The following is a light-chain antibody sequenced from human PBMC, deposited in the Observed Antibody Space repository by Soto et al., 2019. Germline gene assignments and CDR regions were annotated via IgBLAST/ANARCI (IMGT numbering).Light chain of an antibody. J-gene: IGKJ5*01. Sequence: IVMTQSPATLSVSPWERATLSCRASQSVSSNLAWYQQKPGQAPRLLIYGLSTRATGIPGRFSGSGSGTEFTLTISSLQSEDFAVYYCQQYNNWPLTFGQGTRLEIK. V-gene: IGKV3-15*01. CDR2: GLS. CDR3: QQYNNWPLT. CDR1: QSVSSN.